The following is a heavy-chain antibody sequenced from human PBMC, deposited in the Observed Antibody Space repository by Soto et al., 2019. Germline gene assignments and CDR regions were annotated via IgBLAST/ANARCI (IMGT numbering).Heavy chain of an antibody. CDR3: SRLWAGGDDRDSPPYYLDY. CDR1: GFTFSGSA. J-gene: IGHJ4*02. V-gene: IGHV3-73*02. Sequence: EVQLVESGGGLVQPGGSVIISCAASGFTFSGSAIHWVRQASGKGLEWVGRIKARSYNYATAYTASLKGRFTISRDDSKNTAYLQMNSLKTEDTAVYFCSRLWAGGDDRDSPPYYLDYWGQGTPVTVSS. D-gene: IGHD3-16*01. CDR2: IKARSYNYAT.